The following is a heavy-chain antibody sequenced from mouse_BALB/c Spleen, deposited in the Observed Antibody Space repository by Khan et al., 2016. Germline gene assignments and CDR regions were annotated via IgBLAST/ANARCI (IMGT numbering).Heavy chain of an antibody. Sequence: QIQLVESGPDLKKPGETVKISCKASGYTLANYGVIWVKQAPGKGLKWMVCINTYTGATIYADDFKGRFAFSFDTSPSIFYLVINNLTNEDTATDFCARDFGSYGYSDVWCGATTVTVSS. CDR1: GYTLANYG. CDR2: INTYTGAT. D-gene: IGHD1-1*02. J-gene: IGHJ1*01. V-gene: IGHV9-3-1*01. CDR3: ARDFGSYGYSDV.